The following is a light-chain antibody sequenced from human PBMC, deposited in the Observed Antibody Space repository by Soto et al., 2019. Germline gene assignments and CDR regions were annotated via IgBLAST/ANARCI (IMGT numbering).Light chain of an antibody. J-gene: IGLJ2*01. CDR1: RDDIGAYYY. V-gene: IGLV2-14*01. Sequence: QSALTQPASVSGSPGQSITISCAGTRDDIGAYYYVSWYQQHPGNAPKLLVYEVTNRPSGVSDRFSGSKSGNTASLTISGLQAEDEADYYCNSYTNSSAVVFGGGTKVTV. CDR3: NSYTNSSAVV. CDR2: EVT.